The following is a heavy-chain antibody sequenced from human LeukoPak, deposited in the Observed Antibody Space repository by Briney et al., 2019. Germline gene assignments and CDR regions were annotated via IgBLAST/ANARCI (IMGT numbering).Heavy chain of an antibody. Sequence: SETLPLTCTVSGGSISSYYWSWIRQPPGKGLEWIGYIYYSGSTNYNPSLKSRVTISVDTSKNQFSLKLSSVTAADTAVYYCARVKDAAREYAFDIWGQGTMVTVSS. CDR3: ARVKDAAREYAFDI. V-gene: IGHV4-59*01. CDR1: GGSISSYY. J-gene: IGHJ3*02. D-gene: IGHD6-6*01. CDR2: IYYSGST.